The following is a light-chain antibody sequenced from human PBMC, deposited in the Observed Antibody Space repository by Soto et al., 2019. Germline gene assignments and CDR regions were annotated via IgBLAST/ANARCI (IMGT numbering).Light chain of an antibody. CDR2: EVS. J-gene: IGLJ1*01. Sequence: QSVLTQPASVSVSPGQSITMSFTVTSSDVGGYNYVSWYQQHPGKAPKLMIYEVSNRPSGVSNRFSGSKSGNTASLTISGLQAEDEADYYCSSYTSSSTYVFGTGTKVTVL. CDR3: SSYTSSSTYV. V-gene: IGLV2-14*01. CDR1: SSDVGGYNY.